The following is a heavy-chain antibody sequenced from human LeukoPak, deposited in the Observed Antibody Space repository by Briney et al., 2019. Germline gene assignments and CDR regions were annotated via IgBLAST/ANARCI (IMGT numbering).Heavy chain of an antibody. CDR2: IXHSXST. J-gene: IGHJ4*02. CDR1: GGXFXGYY. V-gene: IGHV4-34*01. Sequence: SETLSLTCAVYGGXFXGYYWXWXXXPPGXXXXXXXXIXHSXSTXYNPXLKSRVTISVDTSKNQFSLKLSSVTAADTAVYYCARGTRYGLGTFDYWGQGTLVTVSS. CDR3: ARGTRYGLGTFDY. D-gene: IGHD1-1*01.